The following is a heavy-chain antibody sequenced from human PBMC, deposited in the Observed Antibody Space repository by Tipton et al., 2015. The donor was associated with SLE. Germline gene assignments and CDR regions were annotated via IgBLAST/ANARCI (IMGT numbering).Heavy chain of an antibody. D-gene: IGHD3-3*01. CDR2: IYYSGST. Sequence: TLSLTCTVSGGSISSHYWSWIRQPPGKGLEWTGYIYYSGSTNYNPSLKSRVTISVDTSKNQFSLKLSSVTAADTAVYYCARDNRYDFWSGSYFDYWGQGTLVTVSS. CDR1: GGSISSHY. V-gene: IGHV4-59*11. J-gene: IGHJ4*02. CDR3: ARDNRYDFWSGSYFDY.